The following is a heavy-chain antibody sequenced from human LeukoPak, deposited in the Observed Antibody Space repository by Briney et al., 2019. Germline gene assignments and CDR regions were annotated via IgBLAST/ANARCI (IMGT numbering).Heavy chain of an antibody. D-gene: IGHD2-8*01. CDR2: INSDGTST. Sequence: GGSLRLSCAASGFTFSSYWMHWVRHGPGKGLVWVSRINSDGTSTTYADSVKGRFTISRDNAKNTLYLQMNSLRAEDTAVYYCAKDYRCTNGVCYRDIAAAGTDYWGQGTLVTVSS. CDR1: GFTFSSYW. J-gene: IGHJ4*02. CDR3: AKDYRCTNGVCYRDIAAAGTDY. V-gene: IGHV3-74*01.